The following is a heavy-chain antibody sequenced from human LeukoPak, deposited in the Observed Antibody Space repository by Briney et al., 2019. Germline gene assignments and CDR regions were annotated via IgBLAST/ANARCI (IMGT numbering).Heavy chain of an antibody. D-gene: IGHD1-14*01. J-gene: IGHJ6*03. Sequence: GSSVKVSCKASGGTFSSYAISWVRQAPGRGLEWMGGIIPIFGTANYAQKFQGRVTITTDESTSTAYMELSSLRSDDTAVYYCARGRNTYYYYYMDVWGKGTTVTVSS. V-gene: IGHV1-69*05. CDR2: IIPIFGTA. CDR1: GGTFSSYA. CDR3: ARGRNTYYYYYMDV.